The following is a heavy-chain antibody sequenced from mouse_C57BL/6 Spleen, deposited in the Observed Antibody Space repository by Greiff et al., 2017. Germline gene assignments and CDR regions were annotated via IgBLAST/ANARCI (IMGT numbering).Heavy chain of an antibody. Sequence: EVKLQQSGPELVKPGASVKISCKASGYSFTDYNMNWVKQSNGKSLEWIGVINPNYGTTSYNQKFKGKATLTVDQSSSTAYMQLNSLTSEDSAVYYGARSGGFITTVVATDYFDYWGQGTTLTVSS. D-gene: IGHD1-1*01. CDR3: ARSGGFITTVVATDYFDY. V-gene: IGHV1-39*01. CDR2: INPNYGTT. J-gene: IGHJ2*01. CDR1: GYSFTDYN.